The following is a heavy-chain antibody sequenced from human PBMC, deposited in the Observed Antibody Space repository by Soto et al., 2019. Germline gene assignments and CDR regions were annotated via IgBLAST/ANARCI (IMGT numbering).Heavy chain of an antibody. CDR3: ACIAVAGYYYYGMDV. Sequence: ASVKVSCKASGYTFTSYAMHWVRQAPGQRLEWMGWINAGNGNTKYSQKFQGRVTITRDTSASTAYMELSSLRSEDTAVYYCACIAVAGYYYYGMDVWGQGTTVTVSS. CDR2: INAGNGNT. CDR1: GYTFTSYA. D-gene: IGHD6-19*01. V-gene: IGHV1-3*01. J-gene: IGHJ6*02.